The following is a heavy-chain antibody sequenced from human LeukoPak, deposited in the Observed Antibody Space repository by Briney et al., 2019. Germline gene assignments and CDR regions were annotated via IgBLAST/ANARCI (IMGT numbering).Heavy chain of an antibody. CDR2: IYSGGST. Sequence: PGGSLRLSCAASGFTFSSYSMNWVRQAPGKGLEWVSVIYSGGSTYYADSVKGRFTISRHNSKNTLYLQMNSLRAEDTAVYYCARDLGSSSSHWGQGTLVTVSS. D-gene: IGHD6-6*01. V-gene: IGHV3-53*04. CDR3: ARDLGSSSSH. CDR1: GFTFSSYS. J-gene: IGHJ4*02.